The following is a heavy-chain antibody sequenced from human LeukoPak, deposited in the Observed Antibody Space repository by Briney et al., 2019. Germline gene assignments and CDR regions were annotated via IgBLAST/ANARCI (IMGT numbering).Heavy chain of an antibody. Sequence: SETLSLTCTVSGGSISSYYWSWIRQPPGKGLEWIGYIYYSGSTNYNPSLKSRVTISVDTSKNQFSLKLSSVTAADTAVYYCARSAAAIYYYYYMDVWGKGTTVTISS. CDR3: ARSAAAIYYYYYMDV. D-gene: IGHD6-25*01. V-gene: IGHV4-59*01. CDR1: GGSISSYY. CDR2: IYYSGST. J-gene: IGHJ6*03.